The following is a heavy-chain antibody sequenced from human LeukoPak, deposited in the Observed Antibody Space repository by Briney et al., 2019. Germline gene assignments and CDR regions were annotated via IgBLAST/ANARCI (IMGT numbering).Heavy chain of an antibody. CDR1: GFSFSIYG. CDR2: IRYDGSLK. D-gene: IGHD6-19*01. Sequence: GGSLRLSCAASGFSFSIYGMHWVRQAPGKGLEWVTFIRYDGSLKYYANSVKGRFTVSRDNSKNTLYLQMNSLRTEDTAVYYCAKDLSSGSRRAYWGQGTLVTVSS. CDR3: AKDLSSGSRRAY. V-gene: IGHV3-30*02. J-gene: IGHJ4*02.